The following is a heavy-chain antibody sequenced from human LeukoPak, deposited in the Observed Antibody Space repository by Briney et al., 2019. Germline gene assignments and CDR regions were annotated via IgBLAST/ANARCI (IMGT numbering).Heavy chain of an antibody. CDR2: INSDGSST. V-gene: IGHV3-74*01. Sequence: PGGSLRLPCAASGFTFSSYWMHWVRQAPGKGLVWVSRINSDGSSTSYADSVKGRFTISRDNAKNTVSLQMNSLRAEDTGVYYCARAPSEIGGYYPEYFRHWGQGTLVIVSS. CDR3: ARAPSEIGGYYPEYFRH. D-gene: IGHD3-22*01. CDR1: GFTFSSYW. J-gene: IGHJ1*01.